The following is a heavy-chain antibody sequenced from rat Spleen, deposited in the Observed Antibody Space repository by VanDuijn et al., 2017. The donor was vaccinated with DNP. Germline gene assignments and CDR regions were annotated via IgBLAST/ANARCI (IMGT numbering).Heavy chain of an antibody. CDR1: GFTFSDYY. J-gene: IGHJ2*01. Sequence: EVQLVETGGGLVQPGRSLKLSCAASGFTFSDYYMSWVRQAPMKGLEWVASLRYDGDNTFYRDSVRARFTISRHNAKNNQYLQRASMRSEDTATYYCVRLTATRDYFDYWGQGVMVTVSS. D-gene: IGHD1-10*01. V-gene: IGHV5S13*01. CDR2: LRYDGDNT. CDR3: VRLTATRDYFDY.